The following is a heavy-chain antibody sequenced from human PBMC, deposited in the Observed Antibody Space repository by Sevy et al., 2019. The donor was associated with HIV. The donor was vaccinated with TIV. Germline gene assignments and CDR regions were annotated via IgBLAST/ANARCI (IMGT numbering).Heavy chain of an antibody. J-gene: IGHJ4*02. Sequence: GGSLRLSCAASGFTFSSYAMSWVRQAPGKGLEWVSVISGNGGYTYYADSVKGRFTISRDTSKNTLYLQMYSLRAEDTAVYYCAKGSTSSSEVGYFDYWGQGTLVTVSS. CDR2: ISGNGGYT. CDR1: GFTFSSYA. V-gene: IGHV3-23*01. D-gene: IGHD2-2*01. CDR3: AKGSTSSSEVGYFDY.